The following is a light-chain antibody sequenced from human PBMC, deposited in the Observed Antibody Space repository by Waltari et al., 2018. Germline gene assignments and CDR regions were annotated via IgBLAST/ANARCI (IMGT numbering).Light chain of an antibody. CDR1: RSDIGSFNL. V-gene: IGLV2-23*02. Sequence: QSALTQPASVSGSPGQSITISCTGTRSDIGSFNLVSWYQQHPGKAPQLLIYEVDKRPSGFSDRFSGSKSGNTASLTISGLQAEDETDYYCYSYAGASTYVFGTGTKVTVL. CDR2: EVD. J-gene: IGLJ1*01. CDR3: YSYAGASTYV.